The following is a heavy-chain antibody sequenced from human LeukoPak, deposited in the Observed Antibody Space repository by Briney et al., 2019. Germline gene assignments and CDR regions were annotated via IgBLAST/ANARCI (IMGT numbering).Heavy chain of an antibody. J-gene: IGHJ5*02. D-gene: IGHD6-19*01. Sequence: SETLSLTCAVYGGSFSGYYWSWIRQPPGKGLEWIGEINHSGSTNYNPSLKSRVTISVDTSKNQFSLKLSSVTAADTAVYYCVRHVAVAGNWFDPWGQGTLVTVSS. CDR1: GGSFSGYY. CDR3: VRHVAVAGNWFDP. CDR2: INHSGST. V-gene: IGHV4-34*01.